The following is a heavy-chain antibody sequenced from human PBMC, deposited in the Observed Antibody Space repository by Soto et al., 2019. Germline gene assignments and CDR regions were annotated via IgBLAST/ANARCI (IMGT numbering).Heavy chain of an antibody. CDR3: AREPITLYDDYPLYYYYSGMDV. D-gene: IGHD4-17*01. Sequence: QVQLVESGGGVVQPGRSLRLSCAASGFTFSSYGMHWVRQAPGKGLEWVAVIWYDGSNKYYADSVKGRFTISRDNSKNTLYLQRNSLRAEDTAVYYCAREPITLYDDYPLYYYYSGMDVWGQGTTVTVSS. CDR2: IWYDGSNK. V-gene: IGHV3-33*01. J-gene: IGHJ6*02. CDR1: GFTFSSYG.